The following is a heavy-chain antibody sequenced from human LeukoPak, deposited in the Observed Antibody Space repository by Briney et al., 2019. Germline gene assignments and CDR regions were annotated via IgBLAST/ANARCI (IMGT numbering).Heavy chain of an antibody. CDR1: GYTFTSTSYY. V-gene: IGHV1-46*01. D-gene: IGHD3-16*01. Sequence: ASVKVSCKASGYTFTSTSYYLHWVRQAPGQGLEWMRIINPSGGSSSYAQKFQGRVTMTWDTSTSTIYMELSSLRSDDTAVYYCTRERGGHYYDYWGQGTLVTVSS. CDR3: TRERGGHYYDY. J-gene: IGHJ4*02. CDR2: INPSGGSS.